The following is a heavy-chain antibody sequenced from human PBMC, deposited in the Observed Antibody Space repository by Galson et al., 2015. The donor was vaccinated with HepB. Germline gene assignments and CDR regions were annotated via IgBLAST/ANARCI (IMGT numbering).Heavy chain of an antibody. V-gene: IGHV3-7*03. D-gene: IGHD5-24*01. Sequence: SLRLSCAASGFTFSSYWMSWVRQAPGKEQEWVANIKQDGSEKAYVDSVKGRFTISRDNAKNSLYLQMNSLRAEDTAVYYCARGEMATNKADDAFDIWGQGTMVTVSS. CDR2: IKQDGSEK. CDR3: ARGEMATNKADDAFDI. CDR1: GFTFSSYW. J-gene: IGHJ3*02.